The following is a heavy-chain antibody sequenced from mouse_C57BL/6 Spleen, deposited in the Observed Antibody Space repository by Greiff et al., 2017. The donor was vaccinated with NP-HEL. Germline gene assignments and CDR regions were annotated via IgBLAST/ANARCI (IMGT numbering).Heavy chain of an antibody. CDR3: ARGGQLRLGYFDY. CDR1: GYSITSGYY. V-gene: IGHV3-6*01. Sequence: ESGPGLVKPSQSLSLTCSVTGYSITSGYYWNWIRQLPGNKLEWMGYISYDGSNNYNPYLKNRIPITRDTSNNQFFLKLNSVTTKYTATYYCARGGQLRLGYFDYWGQGTTLTVSS. J-gene: IGHJ2*01. D-gene: IGHD3-2*02. CDR2: ISYDGSN.